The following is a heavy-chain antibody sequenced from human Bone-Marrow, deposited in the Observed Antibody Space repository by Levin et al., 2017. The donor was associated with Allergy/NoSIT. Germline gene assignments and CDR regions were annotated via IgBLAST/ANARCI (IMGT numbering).Heavy chain of an antibody. J-gene: IGHJ6*02. CDR3: ATTPAGASYSYYAGMDV. V-gene: IGHV1-8*01. D-gene: IGHD2-21*01. CDR1: GYTFTHYD. Sequence: ASVKVSCKASGYTFTHYDINWVRQATGQGLEWMGWMNPKSGNTGYARKFQGRVTMTRDTSISTAYMNLSSLRSDDTAVYYCATTPAGASYSYYAGMDVWGRGTTVTVSS. CDR2: MNPKSGNT.